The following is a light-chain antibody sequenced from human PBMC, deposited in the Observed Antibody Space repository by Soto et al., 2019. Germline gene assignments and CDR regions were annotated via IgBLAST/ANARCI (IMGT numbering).Light chain of an antibody. CDR2: GTS. CDR3: QEYGSSAWT. V-gene: IGKV3-20*01. CDR1: YSVSSSD. Sequence: ECGLAQAPATLSLSPGERVTLSCRVSYSVSSSDLAWYQQKPGQAPRLLIHGTSTRATGIPERFSGSGSGTDFTLTISRLEPEDVAVYYCQEYGSSAWTFGQGTKVDIK. J-gene: IGKJ1*01.